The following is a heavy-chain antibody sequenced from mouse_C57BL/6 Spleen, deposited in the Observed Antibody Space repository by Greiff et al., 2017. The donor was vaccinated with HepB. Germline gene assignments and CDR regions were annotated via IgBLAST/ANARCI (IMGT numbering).Heavy chain of an antibody. D-gene: IGHD3-2*02. CDR2: IHPNSGST. CDR3: ARSGYGGSWFAY. J-gene: IGHJ3*01. Sequence: VPLQQPGAELVKPGASVKLSCKASGYTFTSYWMHWVKQRPGQGLEWIGMIHPNSGSTNYNEKFKSKATLTVDKSSSTAYMQLSSLTSEDSAVYYCARSGYGGSWFAYWGQGTLVTVSA. CDR1: GYTFTSYW. V-gene: IGHV1-64*01.